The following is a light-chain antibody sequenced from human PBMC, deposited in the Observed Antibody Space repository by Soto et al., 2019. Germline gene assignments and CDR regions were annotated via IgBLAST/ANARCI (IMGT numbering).Light chain of an antibody. J-gene: IGKJ1*01. CDR1: QGISSY. CDR2: AAS. V-gene: IGKV1-9*01. CDR3: QQLNNYPRT. Sequence: DIQLTQSPSSLSASVGDRVTITCRASQGISSYLAWYQQKPGKAPKLLISAASTLQSGVPSRFSGSGSGTEFTLTISSLQPEDFATYYCQQLNNYPRTFGQGTMVDIK.